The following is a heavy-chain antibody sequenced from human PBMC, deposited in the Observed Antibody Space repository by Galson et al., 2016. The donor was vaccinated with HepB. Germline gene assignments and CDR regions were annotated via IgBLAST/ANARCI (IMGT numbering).Heavy chain of an antibody. CDR2: IYWDDTK. CDR3: AHGSGWLFDH. J-gene: IGHJ4*02. CDR1: GFPLSSAPVG. Sequence: PALVKPTQTLTLTCPSSGFPLSSAPVGVGWVRQAPGKAPEWLAFIYWDDTKYYSPSLTSRLTITKDTSKNQVVLTMTNMDPVDTGTYFCAHGSGWLFDHWGPGTLVTVSS. D-gene: IGHD6-19*01. V-gene: IGHV2-5*02.